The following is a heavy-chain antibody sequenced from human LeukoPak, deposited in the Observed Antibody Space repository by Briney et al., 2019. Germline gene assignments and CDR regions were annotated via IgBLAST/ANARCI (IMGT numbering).Heavy chain of an antibody. D-gene: IGHD5-18*01. J-gene: IGHJ4*02. V-gene: IGHV3-53*01. CDR2: IYSGGST. CDR3: ASGDLGYSYGAFDY. CDR1: GFTVSSNY. Sequence: GGSLRLSCAASGFTVSSNYMSWVRQAPGKGLEWVSVIYSGGSTYYADSVKGRFTISRDNSKNTLYLQMNSLRAEDTAVYYCASGDLGYSYGAFDYWGQGTLVTVSS.